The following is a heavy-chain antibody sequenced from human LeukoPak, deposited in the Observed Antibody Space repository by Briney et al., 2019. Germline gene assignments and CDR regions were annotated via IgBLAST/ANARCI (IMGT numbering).Heavy chain of an antibody. CDR2: INPNSGGT. V-gene: IGHV1-2*06. D-gene: IGHD3-10*01. CDR1: GYTLTGYY. Sequence: GASVKVSCKASGYTLTGYYMHWVRQAPGQGLEWMGRINPNSGGTNYAQKFQGRVTMTRDTSISTAYMELSRLRSDDTAVYYCASGDLWFGELSKFDYWGQGTLVTVSS. J-gene: IGHJ4*02. CDR3: ASGDLWFGELSKFDY.